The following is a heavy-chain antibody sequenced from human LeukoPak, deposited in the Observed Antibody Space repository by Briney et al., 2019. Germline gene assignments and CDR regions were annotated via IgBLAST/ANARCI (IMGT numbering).Heavy chain of an antibody. CDR3: TRGIAAAGTLGVQH. CDR1: GFTFSGSA. Sequence: GGSLRLSCAASGFTFSGSAMHWVRQASGKGLEWVSRIRSKANSYATAYAASVKGRFTISRDDSKNTAYLQMNSLKTEDTAVYYCTRGIAAAGTLGVQHWGQGTLVTVSS. CDR2: IRSKANSYAT. V-gene: IGHV3-73*01. J-gene: IGHJ1*01. D-gene: IGHD6-13*01.